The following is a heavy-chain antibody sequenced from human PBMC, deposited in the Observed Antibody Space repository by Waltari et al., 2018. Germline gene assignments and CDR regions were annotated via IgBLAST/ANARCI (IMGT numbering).Heavy chain of an antibody. V-gene: IGHV3-33*01. CDR3: ARVRYQLLFDY. CDR1: GFTFISYG. J-gene: IGHJ4*02. D-gene: IGHD2-2*01. CDR2: IWYDGSNK. Sequence: QVQLVESGGGVVQPGRSLRLSCAASGFTFISYGMPWVRQAPGKGLEWVAVIWYDGSNKYYADSVKGRFTISRDNSKNTLYLQMNSLRAEDTAVYYCARVRYQLLFDYWGQGTLVTVSS.